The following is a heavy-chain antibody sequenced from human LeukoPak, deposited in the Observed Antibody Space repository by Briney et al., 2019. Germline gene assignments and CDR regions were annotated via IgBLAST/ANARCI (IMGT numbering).Heavy chain of an antibody. CDR3: AKAETTSGYF. Sequence: GGSLRLSCAASGFTFSSYAMSWVRQAPGKGLEWVSGIIGSGDGTYSADSVKGRFTISTDNSKNTLYLQMDSLRAEDTAVYYCAKAETTSGYFWGQGTLVTVSS. J-gene: IGHJ4*02. V-gene: IGHV3-23*01. CDR1: GFTFSSYA. CDR2: IIGSGDGT. D-gene: IGHD1-7*01.